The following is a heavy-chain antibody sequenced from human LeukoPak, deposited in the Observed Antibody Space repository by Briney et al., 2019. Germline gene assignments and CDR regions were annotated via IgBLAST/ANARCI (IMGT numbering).Heavy chain of an antibody. CDR2: ISAYNGNT. J-gene: IGHJ6*02. V-gene: IGHV1-18*01. D-gene: IGHD3-10*01. CDR1: GYTFTSYG. Sequence: GASVKVSCKASGYTFTSYGISWVRQAPGQGLEWMGWISAYNGNTNYAQKLQGRVTMTTDTSTSTAYMELRSLRSDDTAVYYCARDVRFGELLEYYYYGMDVWGQGTTVTVPS. CDR3: ARDVRFGELLEYYYYGMDV.